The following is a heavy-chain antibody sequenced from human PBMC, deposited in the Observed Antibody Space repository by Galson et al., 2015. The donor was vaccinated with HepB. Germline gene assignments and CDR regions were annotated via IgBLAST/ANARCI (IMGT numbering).Heavy chain of an antibody. V-gene: IGHV1-8*01. Sequence: SVKVSCKASGYTFTSYDIDWVRQATGQGLEWMGWMNPNSGNTGYAQKFQGRVTMTRSTSISTAYMELSRLRSDDTAGYYCARDRGAVAGAPGDYWGQGTLVTVSS. CDR1: GYTFTSYD. D-gene: IGHD6-19*01. CDR3: ARDRGAVAGAPGDY. J-gene: IGHJ4*02. CDR2: MNPNSGNT.